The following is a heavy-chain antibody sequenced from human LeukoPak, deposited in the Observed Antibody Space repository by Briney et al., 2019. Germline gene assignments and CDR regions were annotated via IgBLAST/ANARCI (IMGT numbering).Heavy chain of an antibody. V-gene: IGHV3-30*02. CDR2: IRYDGSNK. J-gene: IGHJ4*02. CDR1: GFTFSSYG. CDR3: AKDSLAEAAAGNFDY. Sequence: GGSLRLSCAASGFTFSSYGMHWVRQAPGKGLEWVAFIRYDGSNKYYADSVKGRFTISRDNSKNTLYLQMNSLRAEDTAVYYCAKDSLAEAAAGNFDYWGQGTLVTVSS. D-gene: IGHD6-13*01.